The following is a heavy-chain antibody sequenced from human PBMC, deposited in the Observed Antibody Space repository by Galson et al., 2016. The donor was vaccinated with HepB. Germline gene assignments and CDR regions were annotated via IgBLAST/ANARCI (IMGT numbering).Heavy chain of an antibody. Sequence: SLRLSCAASGFAFSSHSMNWVRQAPGKGLEWLEYISGSSDKIYYGDSVKGRFTISRDNARNLLFLQMDGLRAEDTAGYFCARGDGTNWDFDYWGQGTLVTVSS. CDR3: ARGDGTNWDFDY. CDR1: GFAFSSHS. V-gene: IGHV3-48*04. J-gene: IGHJ4*02. CDR2: ISGSSDKI. D-gene: IGHD4/OR15-4a*01.